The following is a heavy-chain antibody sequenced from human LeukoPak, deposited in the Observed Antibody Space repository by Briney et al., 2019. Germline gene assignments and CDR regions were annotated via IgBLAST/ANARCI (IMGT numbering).Heavy chain of an antibody. CDR1: GGSISSGSYY. CDR3: ASGLPHGYCSSTSCGAFDI. D-gene: IGHD2-2*01. CDR2: IYTSGST. V-gene: IGHV4-61*02. J-gene: IGHJ3*02. Sequence: PSQTLSLTCTVSGGSISSGSYYWSWIRQPAGKGLEWIGRIYTSGSTNYNPSLKSRVTISVDTSKNQFSLKLSSVTAADTAVYYCASGLPHGYCSSTSCGAFDIWGQGTMVTVSS.